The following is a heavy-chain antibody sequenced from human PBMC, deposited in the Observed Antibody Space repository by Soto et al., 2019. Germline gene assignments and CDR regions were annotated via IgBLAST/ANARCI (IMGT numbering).Heavy chain of an antibody. D-gene: IGHD6-13*01. CDR1: CGSISSYY. CDR2: IYYSGST. Sequence: SEPLSLTCTVSCGSISSYYWSWIRQPPGKGLEWIGYIYYSGSTNYNPSLKSRVTISVDTSKNQFSLKLSSVTAADTAVYYCAREVLISGAAGTKRSVSYGMDVWGQGTTVTVSS. V-gene: IGHV4-59*01. CDR3: AREVLISGAAGTKRSVSYGMDV. J-gene: IGHJ6*02.